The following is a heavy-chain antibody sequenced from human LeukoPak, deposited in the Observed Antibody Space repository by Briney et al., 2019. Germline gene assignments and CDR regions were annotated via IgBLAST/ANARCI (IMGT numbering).Heavy chain of an antibody. CDR2: FDPEDGET. D-gene: IGHD5-12*01. CDR1: GYTLTELS. Sequence: ASVNVSCKVSGYTLTELSMHWVRQAPGKGLEGMGGFDPEDGETIYAQKFQGRVTMTEDTSTDTAYMELSSLRSEDTAVYYCASGENSGYDQGIDYWGQGTLVTVSS. CDR3: ASGENSGYDQGIDY. V-gene: IGHV1-24*01. J-gene: IGHJ4*02.